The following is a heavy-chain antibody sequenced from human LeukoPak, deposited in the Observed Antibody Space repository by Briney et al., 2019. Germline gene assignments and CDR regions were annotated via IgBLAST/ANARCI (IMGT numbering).Heavy chain of an antibody. Sequence: SETLSLTCTVSGYSISSGYFWGWIRQPPGKGLEWIGSIYHSGSTYYNPSLKSRHTISVDTSKNQFSLKLSSVTAADTAVYYCARDYGDYGFDYWGQGTLVTVSS. D-gene: IGHD4-17*01. V-gene: IGHV4-38-2*02. CDR3: ARDYGDYGFDY. J-gene: IGHJ4*02. CDR1: GYSISSGYF. CDR2: IYHSGST.